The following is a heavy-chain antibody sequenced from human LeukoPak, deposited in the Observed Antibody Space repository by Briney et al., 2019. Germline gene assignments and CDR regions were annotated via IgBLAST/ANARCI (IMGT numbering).Heavy chain of an antibody. V-gene: IGHV3-30-3*01. CDR3: ARDSYGSSGYYYVSDY. J-gene: IGHJ4*02. D-gene: IGHD3-22*01. Sequence: PGRSLRLSCAASGFTFSSYAMHWVRQAPGKGLEWVAVISYDGSNKYYAASVKGRFTISRDNAKNSLYLRMNSLRDEDTAVYYCARDSYGSSGYYYVSDYWGQGTLVTVSS. CDR1: GFTFSSYA. CDR2: ISYDGSNK.